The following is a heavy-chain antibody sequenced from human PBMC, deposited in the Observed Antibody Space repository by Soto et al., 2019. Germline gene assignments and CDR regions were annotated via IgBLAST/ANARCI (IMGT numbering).Heavy chain of an antibody. V-gene: IGHV1-18*01. CDR1: GYTFTSYG. CDR3: ARDLVLRYFDWVECFDY. CDR2: ISAYNGNT. Sequence: ASVKVSCKASGYTFTSYGISWVRQAPGQGLEWMGWISAYNGNTNYAQKLQGRVTMTTDTSTSTAYMELRSLRSDDTAVYYCARDLVLRYFDWVECFDYWGQGTLVTVSS. J-gene: IGHJ4*02. D-gene: IGHD3-9*01.